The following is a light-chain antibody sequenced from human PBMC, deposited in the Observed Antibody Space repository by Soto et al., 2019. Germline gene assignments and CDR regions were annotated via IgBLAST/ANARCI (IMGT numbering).Light chain of an antibody. Sequence: MTISCTGTSSDVGNYQSVAWYQHHPGKAPKLMIYEVSHRPSGVSSLFSGPTSATAAFLSFSVLQADDDAYYCFSSSTAGGPLVFGTGTKVTVL. V-gene: IGLV2-14*01. CDR2: EVS. J-gene: IGLJ1*01. CDR1: SSDVGNYQS. CDR3: SSSTAGGPLV.